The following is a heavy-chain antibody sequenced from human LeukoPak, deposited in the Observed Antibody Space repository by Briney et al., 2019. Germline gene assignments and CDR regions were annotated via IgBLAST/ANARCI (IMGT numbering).Heavy chain of an antibody. D-gene: IGHD3-16*01. V-gene: IGHV3-30*01. CDR2: ISYDGSNK. Sequence: SCKASGYTFTGYYMHWVRQAPGKGLEWVAVISYDGSNKYYADSVKGRFTISRDNSKNTLYLQMNSLRAEDTAVYYCARDLHTFGGLDYWGQGTLVTVSS. J-gene: IGHJ4*02. CDR1: GYTFTGYY. CDR3: ARDLHTFGGLDY.